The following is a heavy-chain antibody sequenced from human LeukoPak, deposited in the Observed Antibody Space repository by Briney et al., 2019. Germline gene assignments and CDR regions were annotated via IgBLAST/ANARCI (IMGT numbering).Heavy chain of an antibody. J-gene: IGHJ4*02. CDR3: ASSQYYYGSGSPYNFDY. CDR1: GYTFTSYG. V-gene: IGHV1-18*01. Sequence: ASVKVSCKASGYTFTSYGISWVRQAPGQGLEWMGWISAYNGNTNYARKLQGRVTMTTDTPTSTAYMELRSLRSDDTAVYYCASSQYYYGSGSPYNFDYWGQGTPVTVSS. D-gene: IGHD3-10*01. CDR2: ISAYNGNT.